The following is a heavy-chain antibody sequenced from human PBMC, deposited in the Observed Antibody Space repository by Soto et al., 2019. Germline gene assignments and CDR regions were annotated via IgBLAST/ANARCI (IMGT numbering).Heavy chain of an antibody. Sequence: GGSLRLSCAASEFTFSTYAMSWVRQAPGKGLEWVSAISGSGGSTCYADSVKGRFTTSRDTSKNTLYLQMNSLRAEDTALYYCAKSYSSNWYDYFDYWGQGTLVTVSS. D-gene: IGHD6-13*01. CDR2: ISGSGGST. CDR3: AKSYSSNWYDYFDY. V-gene: IGHV3-23*01. CDR1: EFTFSTYA. J-gene: IGHJ4*02.